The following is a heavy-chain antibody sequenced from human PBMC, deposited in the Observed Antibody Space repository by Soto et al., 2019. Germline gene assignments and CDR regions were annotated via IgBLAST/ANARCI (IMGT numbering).Heavy chain of an antibody. CDR1: GFTFSSYA. CDR3: AKTPFIVATAPFDY. Sequence: PGGSLRLSCAASGFTFSSYAMSWVRQAPGKGLEWVSGISGSGGSTYYADSVKGRFTISRDNSRNTLYLQMNSLRAEDTAVYYCAKTPFIVATAPFDYWGQGTLVTVSS. J-gene: IGHJ4*02. V-gene: IGHV3-23*01. CDR2: ISGSGGST. D-gene: IGHD5-12*01.